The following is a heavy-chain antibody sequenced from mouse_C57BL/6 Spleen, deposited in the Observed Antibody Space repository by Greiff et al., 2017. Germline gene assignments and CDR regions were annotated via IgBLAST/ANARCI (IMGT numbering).Heavy chain of an antibody. CDR1: GYTFTSYG. CDR3: AKGYDYDPFAY. Sequence: LVESGAELARPGASVKLSCKASGYTFTSYGISWVKQRTGQGLEWIGEIYPRSGNTYYNEKFKGKATLTADKSSSTAYMELRSLTSEDSAVYFCAKGYDYDPFAYWGQGTLVTVSA. D-gene: IGHD2-4*01. CDR2: IYPRSGNT. J-gene: IGHJ3*01. V-gene: IGHV1-81*01.